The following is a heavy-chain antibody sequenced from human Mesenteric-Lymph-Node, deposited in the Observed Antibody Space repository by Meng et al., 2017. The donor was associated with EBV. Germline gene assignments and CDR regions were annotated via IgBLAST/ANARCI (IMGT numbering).Heavy chain of an antibody. V-gene: IGHV6-1*01. Sequence: QVQLQHSGPGLVMPSQTLSRTCLISGDSVSSSSAAWTWIRQSPSRGLEWLGRTYYRSKWYNDYAVFVKSRITINPDTSKNQFSLQLNSVTPEDTAVYYCARGATSVFDLWGRGTMVTVSA. CDR3: ARGATSVFDL. CDR1: GDSVSSSSAA. CDR2: TYYRSKWYN. J-gene: IGHJ2*01.